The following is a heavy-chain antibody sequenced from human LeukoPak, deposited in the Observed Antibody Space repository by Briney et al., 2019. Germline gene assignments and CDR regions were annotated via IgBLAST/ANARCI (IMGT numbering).Heavy chain of an antibody. Sequence: GGPLRLSCAASGFTFSDYYMSWIRQAPGKGLEWVSYISSSGSTIYYADSVKGRFTISRDNAKNSLYLQMNSLRAEDTAVYYCARGAGGYCSSTSCYADYYYYYYMDVWGKGTTVTISS. CDR1: GFTFSDYY. CDR3: ARGAGGYCSSTSCYADYYYYYYMDV. D-gene: IGHD2-2*01. J-gene: IGHJ6*03. CDR2: ISSSGSTI. V-gene: IGHV3-11*01.